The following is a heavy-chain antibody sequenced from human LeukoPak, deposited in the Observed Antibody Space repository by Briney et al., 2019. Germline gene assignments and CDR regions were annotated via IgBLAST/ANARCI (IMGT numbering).Heavy chain of an antibody. CDR3: AKDLDWSNYYYMDV. Sequence: PGGSLRLSCAASGFTFSSYGMHWVRQAPGKGLEWVAFIRYDGSNKYYADSVKGRFTISRDNSKNTLYLQMNSLRAEDTAVYYCAKDLDWSNYYYMDVWGKGTTVTVSS. V-gene: IGHV3-30*02. CDR2: IRYDGSNK. J-gene: IGHJ6*03. CDR1: GFTFSSYG. D-gene: IGHD1-1*01.